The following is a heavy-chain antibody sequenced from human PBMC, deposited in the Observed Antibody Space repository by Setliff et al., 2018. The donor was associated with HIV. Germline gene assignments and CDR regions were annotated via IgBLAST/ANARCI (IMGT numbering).Heavy chain of an antibody. CDR3: AKDGISGGAYPPYYFDY. Sequence: GGSLRLSCAASGFAFSSYSMNWVRQAPGKGLEWVSSISTSGRYIYYADSVKGRFTISRDNAKNSLSLQMNSLRAEDTAVYYCAKDGISGGAYPPYYFDYWGHGTLVTVSS. V-gene: IGHV3-21*01. CDR1: GFAFSSYS. CDR2: ISTSGRYI. D-gene: IGHD2-15*01. J-gene: IGHJ4*01.